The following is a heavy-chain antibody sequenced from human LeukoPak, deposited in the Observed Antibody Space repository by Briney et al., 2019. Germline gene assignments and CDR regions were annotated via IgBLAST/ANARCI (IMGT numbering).Heavy chain of an antibody. CDR2: IYPGDSDT. CDR1: GYTFSSYW. Sequence: GESLKISCKGSGYTFSSYWIGWVRQMPGKGLEWMGIIYPGDSDTRYSPPFQGQVTISADKSISTAYLQWSSLKASDTAMYYCARNQMVGATRSPFDYWGQGTLVTVSS. D-gene: IGHD1-26*01. J-gene: IGHJ4*02. CDR3: ARNQMVGATRSPFDY. V-gene: IGHV5-51*01.